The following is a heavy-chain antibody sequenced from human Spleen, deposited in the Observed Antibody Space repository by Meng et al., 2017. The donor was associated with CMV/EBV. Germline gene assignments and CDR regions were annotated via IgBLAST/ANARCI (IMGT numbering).Heavy chain of an antibody. CDR2: IYHSGST. V-gene: IGHV4-38-2*02. J-gene: IGHJ5*02. CDR3: ARYIVVVPAARANWFDP. Sequence: SETLSLTCTVSNYSISSGYYWGWIRQPPGKGLEWIGSIYHSGSTYYNPSLKSRVTISVDTSKNQFSLKLSSVTAADTAVYYCARYIVVVPAARANWFDPWGQGTLVTVSS. D-gene: IGHD2-2*01. CDR1: NYSISSGYY.